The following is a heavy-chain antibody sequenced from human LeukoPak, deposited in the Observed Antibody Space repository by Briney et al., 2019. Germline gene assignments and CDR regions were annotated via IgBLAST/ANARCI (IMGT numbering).Heavy chain of an antibody. J-gene: IGHJ4*02. D-gene: IGHD2-21*02. CDR1: GGSISSSSYY. Sequence: PSQTLSLTCTVSGGSISSSSYYWGWIRQPPGKGLEWIGSIYYSGSTYYNPSLKSRVTISVDTSKNQFSLKLSSVTAADTAVYYCARDGGDSTFDYWGQGTLVTVSS. V-gene: IGHV4-39*07. CDR2: IYYSGST. CDR3: ARDGGDSTFDY.